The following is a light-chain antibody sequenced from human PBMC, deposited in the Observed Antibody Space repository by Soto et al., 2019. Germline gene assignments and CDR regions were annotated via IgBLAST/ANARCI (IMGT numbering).Light chain of an antibody. Sequence: QPVLTQPRSVSGSPGQSVTISCTGTSSDVGGYNYVSWYQQHTGKAPKLMIYDVSKRPSGVPDRFSGSKSGNTASLTISGLQAEDEADYYCCSYAGSYTHVVFGGGTKLTVL. J-gene: IGLJ2*01. CDR1: SSDVGGYNY. CDR2: DVS. CDR3: CSYAGSYTHVV. V-gene: IGLV2-11*01.